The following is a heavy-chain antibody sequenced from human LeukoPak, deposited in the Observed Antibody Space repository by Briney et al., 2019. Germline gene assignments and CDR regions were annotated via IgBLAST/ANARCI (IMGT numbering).Heavy chain of an antibody. CDR2: IIPIFGTA. CDR1: GGTFSSYA. D-gene: IGHD3-9*01. J-gene: IGHJ4*02. CDR3: ARPAQSYYDILTGYYPNYYFDY. V-gene: IGHV1-69*01. Sequence: SVKVSCKASGGTFSSYAISWVRQAPGQGLEWMGGIIPIFGTASYAQKFQGRVTITADESTSTAYMELSSLRSEDTAVYYCARPAQSYYDILTGYYPNYYFDYWGQGTLVTVSS.